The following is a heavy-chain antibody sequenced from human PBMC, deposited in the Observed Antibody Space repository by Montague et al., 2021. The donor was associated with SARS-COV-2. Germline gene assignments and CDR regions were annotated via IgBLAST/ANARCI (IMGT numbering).Heavy chain of an antibody. Sequence: LVKPTQTLTLTCTFSGFSLSTSGVGVGWIRQPPGKGLEYIGSXHYTGSTYYNPSLKSRLIISVDTPKNQVFLKLNSVTAAETGVYYCARHDVVPGALERYDTFDIWGQGTMVTVSS. J-gene: IGHJ3*02. CDR2: XHYTGST. V-gene: IGHV4-39*01. D-gene: IGHD2-2*01. CDR3: ARHDVVPGALERYDTFDI. CDR1: GFSLSTSGVG.